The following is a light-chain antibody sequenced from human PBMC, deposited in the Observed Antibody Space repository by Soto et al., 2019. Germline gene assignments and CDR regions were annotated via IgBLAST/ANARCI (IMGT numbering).Light chain of an antibody. CDR1: QSVTSSS. CDR2: VAS. CDR3: HQYGSSQFT. J-gene: IGKJ3*01. Sequence: EIVLTQSPGTLSLSPGERATLSCRASQSVTSSSLAWYQQKPGQTPRLLMYVASSRPTGIPDRFSGSGSGTDFTLTISSLEPEDFAVYYCHQYGSSQFTFGPGTKVDIK. V-gene: IGKV3-20*01.